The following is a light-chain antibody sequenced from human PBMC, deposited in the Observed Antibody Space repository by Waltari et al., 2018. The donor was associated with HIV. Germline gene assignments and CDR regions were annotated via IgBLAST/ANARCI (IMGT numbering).Light chain of an antibody. Sequence: QPVLTQSSSASASLGSSVKLTCTLTSGHSRNIIAWHQQQPGKAPRYLMKLEGGGFYNKGSGVPDRFSGTSSVADRYLTISNLQFEDEADYYCETWDSSTWVFGGGTKLTVL. CDR3: ETWDSSTWV. J-gene: IGLJ3*02. CDR2: LEGGGFY. CDR1: SGHSRNI. V-gene: IGLV4-60*02.